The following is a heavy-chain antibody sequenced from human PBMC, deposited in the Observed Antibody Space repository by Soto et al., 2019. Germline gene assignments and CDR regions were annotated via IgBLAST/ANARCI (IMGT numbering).Heavy chain of an antibody. CDR1: GFTFTSYA. CDR3: ARFQCTGWSCFSSYYYYYGMDV. Sequence: EVQLLESGGGLVQPGGSLRLSCAASGFTFTSYAMIWVRQAPGKGLEWVSAISGSGGSTHYADSVKGRFTISRDNSKNTVHLQMNSLRAEDTAVYYCARFQCTGWSCFSSYYYYYGMDVWGQGTTVTVSS. CDR2: ISGSGGST. D-gene: IGHD2-15*01. J-gene: IGHJ6*02. V-gene: IGHV3-23*01.